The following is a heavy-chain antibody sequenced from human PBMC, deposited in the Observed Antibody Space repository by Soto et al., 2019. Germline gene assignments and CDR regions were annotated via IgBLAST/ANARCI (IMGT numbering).Heavy chain of an antibody. CDR1: GFTFSSYW. CDR3: ARETLTSSIYYYYYGMDV. J-gene: IGHJ6*02. Sequence: PGGSLRLACAASGFTFSSYWMSWVRQAPGKGLEWVAVVRHNGSNIHYADFVKGRFTISRDNAKNSLYLQMNSLRAEDTAVYYCARETLTSSIYYYYYGMDVWGQGTTVTGSS. D-gene: IGHD2-2*01. V-gene: IGHV3-33*08. CDR2: VRHNGSNI.